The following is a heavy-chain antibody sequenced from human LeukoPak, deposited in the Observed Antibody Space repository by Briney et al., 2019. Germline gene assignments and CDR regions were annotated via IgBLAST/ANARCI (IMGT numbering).Heavy chain of an antibody. Sequence: SETLSLTCAVYGGSFSAYYWSWIRQPPGKGLEWIGEINHGGSTNYNPSLKSRVTISVDTSKNQFSLKLSSVAAADTAVYYCARGPFHYDYVWGSYRKMYYFDYWGQGTLVTVSS. J-gene: IGHJ4*02. CDR1: GGSFSAYY. CDR2: INHGGST. CDR3: ARGPFHYDYVWGSYRKMYYFDY. D-gene: IGHD3-16*02. V-gene: IGHV4-34*01.